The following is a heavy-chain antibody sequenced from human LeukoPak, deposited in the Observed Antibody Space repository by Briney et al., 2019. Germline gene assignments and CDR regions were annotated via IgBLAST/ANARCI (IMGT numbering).Heavy chain of an antibody. CDR3: ARHSRGLDY. CDR1: GYSISSSNW. V-gene: IGHV4-28*01. Sequence: SETLSLTCAVSGYSISSSNWWGWIRQPPGKGLEWIGYIYYSGSTYYNQSLKSRVTIFVDTSKNQFSLKLNSVTAADTAVYYCARHSRGLDYWGQGTLVTVSS. J-gene: IGHJ4*02. CDR2: IYYSGST. D-gene: IGHD6-19*01.